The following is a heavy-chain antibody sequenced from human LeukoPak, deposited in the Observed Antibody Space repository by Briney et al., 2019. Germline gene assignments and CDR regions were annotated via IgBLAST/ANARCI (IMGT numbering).Heavy chain of an antibody. D-gene: IGHD5-12*01. CDR1: GGSFSDYQ. CDR3: ARRGSENGFDY. CDR2: ISHSGTT. J-gene: IGHJ4*02. V-gene: IGHV4-34*01. Sequence: SETLSLTCAVSGGSFSDYQWNWIRQSPGKGLEWLGEISHSGTTTYNPSLTSRVTISVDTSKNQFSLKLSSVTAADTAVYYCARRGSENGFDYWGQGTLVTVSS.